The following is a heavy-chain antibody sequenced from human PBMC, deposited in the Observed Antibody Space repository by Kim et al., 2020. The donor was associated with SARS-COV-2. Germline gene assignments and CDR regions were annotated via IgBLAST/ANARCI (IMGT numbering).Heavy chain of an antibody. CDR3: TKDVGLAAAGLHGMDV. Sequence: ASVKVSCKASGYILTTYAIIWVRQAPGQGLEWMGWINTKTGNPEYAQGFTVRFAFSVDTSVNTAYLQISSLKAEDTAIYFCTKDVGLAAAGLHGMDVWGQGTTVTVTS. D-gene: IGHD6-13*01. V-gene: IGHV7-4-1*02. CDR1: GYILTTYA. CDR2: INTKTGNP. J-gene: IGHJ6*02.